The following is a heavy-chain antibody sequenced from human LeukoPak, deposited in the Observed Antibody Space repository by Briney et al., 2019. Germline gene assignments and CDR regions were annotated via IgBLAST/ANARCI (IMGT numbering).Heavy chain of an antibody. CDR3: ARVYYDFWSGYLFDY. J-gene: IGHJ4*02. CDR1: GGSISSYH. V-gene: IGHV4-59*01. CDR2: IYYSGST. D-gene: IGHD3-3*01. Sequence: SETLSLTCTVSGGSISSYHWSWIRQPPGKGLEWIGYIYYSGSTNYNPSLKSRVTISVDTSKNQFSLKLSSVTAADTAVYYCARVYYDFWSGYLFDYWGQGTLVTVSS.